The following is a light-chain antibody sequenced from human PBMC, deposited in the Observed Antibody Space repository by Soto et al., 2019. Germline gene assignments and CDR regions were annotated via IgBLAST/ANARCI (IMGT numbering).Light chain of an antibody. CDR1: QTISSY. CDR3: QQRRNWPQT. V-gene: IGKV3-11*01. J-gene: IGKJ1*01. CDR2: DAS. Sequence: EILLTQSPATLSLSPGERATLSCRASQTISSYLAWYQQKPGQAPRLLIYDASNRATGIPARFSGSGSGTDFTLTISNLEPEDFAIYYCQQRRNWPQTFGQGTKVEIK.